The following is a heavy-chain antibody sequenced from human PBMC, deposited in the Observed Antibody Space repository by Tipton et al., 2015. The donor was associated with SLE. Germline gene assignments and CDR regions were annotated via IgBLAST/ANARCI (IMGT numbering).Heavy chain of an antibody. CDR1: GFTLSRNW. D-gene: IGHD1-7*01. CDR3: VREFVGTRDH. CDR2: INPDGTTI. J-gene: IGHJ4*02. V-gene: IGHV3-74*01. Sequence: SLRLSCEASGFTLSRNWMHWVRQALGKGLVWVSRINPDGTTINYADSVRGRFTISRDDAEDTLYLQMNSLRAEDTAVYYCVREFVGTRDHWGQGTLVTGSS.